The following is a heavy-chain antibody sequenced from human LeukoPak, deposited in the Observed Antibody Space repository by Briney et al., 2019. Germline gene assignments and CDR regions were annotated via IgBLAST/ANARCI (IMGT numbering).Heavy chain of an antibody. D-gene: IGHD6-19*01. CDR3: ARVAGWHWFDP. CDR1: GFTFSSYD. J-gene: IGHJ5*02. CDR2: IRPSGDNT. V-gene: IGHV3-23*01. Sequence: GGSLRLSCAASGFTFSSYDMTWVRQAPGRGLEWVSSIRPSGDNTYYGDSVKGRFTVSRDNSKNTVYLEMNNMRVDDTAVYYCARVAGWHWFDPWGQGTLVTVSS.